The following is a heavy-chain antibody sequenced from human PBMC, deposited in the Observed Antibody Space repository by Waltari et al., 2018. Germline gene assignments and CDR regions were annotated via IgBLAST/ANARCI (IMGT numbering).Heavy chain of an antibody. Sequence: VQLVQSGTEVARPGASVKISCKASGYTFTNYYMHWLRQAPGRGLEWLGIIDTKGCGTTCARKFKVRLSLSIETSAAVVYMMLDNLVSDDSATYFCVRCRVVRGELLVAYWGQGTRVVVSS. CDR3: VRCRVVRGELLVAY. J-gene: IGHJ4*02. CDR1: GYTFTNYY. CDR2: IDTKGCGT. D-gene: IGHD2-21*01. V-gene: IGHV1-46*01.